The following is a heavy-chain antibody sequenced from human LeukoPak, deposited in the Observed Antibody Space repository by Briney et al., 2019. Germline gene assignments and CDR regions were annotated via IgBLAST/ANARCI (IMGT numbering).Heavy chain of an antibody. CDR2: LRGSGAST. J-gene: IGHJ3*01. D-gene: IGHD6-6*01. CDR3: ARSSYSSSSSV. Sequence: AGGSLRLSCAASGFTFSSYAMSWVRQAPGKGLEWVSALRGSGASTYYADSVKGRFTISRDKSKNTLYLQMNSLRAEDTAVYYCARSSYSSSSSVWGQGTMVTVSS. CDR1: GFTFSSYA. V-gene: IGHV3-23*01.